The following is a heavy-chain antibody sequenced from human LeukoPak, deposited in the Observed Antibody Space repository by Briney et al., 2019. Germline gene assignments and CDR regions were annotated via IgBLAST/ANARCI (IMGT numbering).Heavy chain of an antibody. D-gene: IGHD3-3*01. CDR3: ASSYYDFWSVRYYFDY. V-gene: IGHV4-39*01. CDR2: IYYSGST. Sequence: SETLSLTCTVSGGSISSNDYYWDWIRQPPGMGLEYIGSIYYSGSTYYNPSLKSRVTISVDTSKNQFSLKLSSVTAADTAVYYCASSYYDFWSVRYYFDYWGQGTLVTVSS. J-gene: IGHJ4*02. CDR1: GGSISSNDYY.